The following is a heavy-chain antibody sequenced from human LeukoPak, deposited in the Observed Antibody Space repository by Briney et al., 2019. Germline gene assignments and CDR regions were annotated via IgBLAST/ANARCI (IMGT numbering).Heavy chain of an antibody. CDR2: IRYDGSNK. Sequence: GGSLRLSCAASGFTFSSYGMHWVRQAPGKGLEWVAFIRYDGSNKYYADSVKGRFTISRDNCKNTLYLQMNSLRAEDTAVYYCAKAPSDFTVTSAEYFQHWGQGTLVTVSS. CDR1: GFTFSSYG. J-gene: IGHJ1*01. D-gene: IGHD4-17*01. V-gene: IGHV3-30*02. CDR3: AKAPSDFTVTSAEYFQH.